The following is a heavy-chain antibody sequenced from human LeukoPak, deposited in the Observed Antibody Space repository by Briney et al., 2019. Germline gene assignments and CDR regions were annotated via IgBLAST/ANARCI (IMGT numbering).Heavy chain of an antibody. CDR2: ISYDGSNE. J-gene: IGHJ4*02. Sequence: PGGSLRLSCAASGFTFSSYVMHWVRQAPGKGLEWVAIISYDGSNEYYADSVKGRFTISRDNSKNTLYLQMNSLRAEDTAVYYCARTQDYYGSGSYYKYDDGVAFDYWGQGTLVTVSS. CDR1: GFTFSSYV. D-gene: IGHD3-10*01. CDR3: ARTQDYYGSGSYYKYDDGVAFDY. V-gene: IGHV3-30*04.